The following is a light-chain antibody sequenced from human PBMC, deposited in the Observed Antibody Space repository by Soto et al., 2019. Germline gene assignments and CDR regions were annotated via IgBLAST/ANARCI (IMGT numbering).Light chain of an antibody. J-gene: IGKJ1*01. Sequence: EIVLTQSPGTLSLSPGERATLSCRASQSVSDNYLAWYQQKPVQAPRLLIYGASSRATGIPDRFTGSGSGTDFTLTISRLEPEDFAVFYCQQYGSSPTWTFGQGTKVEI. CDR1: QSVSDNY. CDR2: GAS. CDR3: QQYGSSPTWT. V-gene: IGKV3-20*01.